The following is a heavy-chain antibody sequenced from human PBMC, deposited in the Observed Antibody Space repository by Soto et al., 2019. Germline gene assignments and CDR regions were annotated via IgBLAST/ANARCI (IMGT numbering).Heavy chain of an antibody. V-gene: IGHV1-46*01. CDR2: INPSGGST. J-gene: IGHJ4*02. CDR3: ARDYDSSGYPRYYFDY. CDR1: GYTFTSYY. D-gene: IGHD3-22*01. Sequence: GASVKVSCKASGYTFTSYYMHWVRQAPGQGLERMGIINPSGGSTSYAQKFQGRVTMTRDTSTSTVYMELSSLRSEDTAVYYCARDYDSSGYPRYYFDYWGQGTLVTVSS.